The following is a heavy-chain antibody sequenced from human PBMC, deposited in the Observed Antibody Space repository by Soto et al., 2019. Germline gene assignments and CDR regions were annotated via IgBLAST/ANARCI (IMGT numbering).Heavy chain of an antibody. J-gene: IGHJ5*02. Sequence: SETLSLTCTVSGGSITSSSYYWGWIRQPPGKGLEWIGSIYYSGSTYYNPSLKSRVTISVDTSKNQFSLKLSSVTAPDTAVYYCATQEVGGSYVYTFDPWGQGTLVTAPQ. CDR2: IYYSGST. CDR3: ATQEVGGSYVYTFDP. CDR1: GGSITSSSYY. V-gene: IGHV4-39*01. D-gene: IGHD1-26*01.